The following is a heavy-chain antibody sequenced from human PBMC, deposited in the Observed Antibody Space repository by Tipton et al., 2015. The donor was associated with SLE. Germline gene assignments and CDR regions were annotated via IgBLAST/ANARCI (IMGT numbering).Heavy chain of an antibody. CDR1: GDSVSRFH. CDR3: AKYRRSFAFDI. Sequence: TLSLTCSVSGDSVSRFHWGWIRQSAGKGLEWIGSISYSGITYYNPSLKSRVTISVDTSKNQFSLKLTSMTAADTAVFYCAKYRRSFAFDIWGQGTVVTVSS. J-gene: IGHJ3*02. D-gene: IGHD3-16*02. V-gene: IGHV4-59*10. CDR2: ISYSGIT.